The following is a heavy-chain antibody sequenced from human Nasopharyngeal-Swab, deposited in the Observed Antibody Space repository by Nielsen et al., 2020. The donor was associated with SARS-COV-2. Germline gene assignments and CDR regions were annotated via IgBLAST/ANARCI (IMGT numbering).Heavy chain of an antibody. CDR3: ARAREIGNQWLVPFDY. V-gene: IGHV4-30-4*01. J-gene: IGHJ4*02. CDR1: GGSISSGDYY. Sequence: SETLSLTCTVSGGSISSGDYYWSWIRQPPGKGLEWIGYIYYSGSTYYNPSLKSRVTISVDTSKNQFSLKLSSVTAADTAVYYCARAREIGNQWLVPFDYWGQGTLVTVSS. D-gene: IGHD6-19*01. CDR2: IYYSGST.